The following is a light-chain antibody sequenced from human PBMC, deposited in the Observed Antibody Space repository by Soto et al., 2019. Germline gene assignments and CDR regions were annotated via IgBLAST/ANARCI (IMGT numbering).Light chain of an antibody. CDR3: QQQALT. CDR1: QSVSSY. V-gene: IGKV3-11*01. CDR2: DAS. J-gene: IGKJ4*01. Sequence: EIVLTQSPATLSLSPGERATLSCRASQSVSSYLAWYHQKPGQAPRLLIYDASNRATGIPARCSGSGSGTDFTITISSLDLEDFACYYYQQQALTFGGGTKVEIK.